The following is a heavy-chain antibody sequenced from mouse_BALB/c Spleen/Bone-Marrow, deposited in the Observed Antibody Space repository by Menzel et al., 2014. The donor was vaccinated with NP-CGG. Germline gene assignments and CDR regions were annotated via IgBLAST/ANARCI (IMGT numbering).Heavy chain of an antibody. CDR1: GYSIXSGYS. V-gene: IGHV3-1*02. CDR2: IQHSGST. D-gene: IGHD4-1*01. Sequence: EVQLVESGPDLVKPSQSLSLTCTVTGYSIXSGYSWHWIRQFPGNKLEWMGYIQHSGSTNYNPSLKSRISITRDTSKNQFFLQLNSVTPEDTATYYCSRHLTGYAMDYWGQGTSVTVSS. J-gene: IGHJ4*01. CDR3: SRHLTGYAMDY.